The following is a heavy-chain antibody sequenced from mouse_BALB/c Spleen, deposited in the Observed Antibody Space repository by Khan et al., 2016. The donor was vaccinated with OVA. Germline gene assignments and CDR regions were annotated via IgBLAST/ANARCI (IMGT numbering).Heavy chain of an antibody. CDR3: VGDGAYQRNDGWLAY. J-gene: IGHJ3*01. Sequence: VQLQESGAELARPGASVKMSCKASGYTFTSYTIHWIKKRPGQGLEWIGYINPSNDYTNYNQKFKDKATLTTDKSSTTAYLRLSSLTTDDSAVYTCVGDGAYQRNDGWLAYWGQGTLVTVSA. V-gene: IGHV1-4*01. CDR2: INPSNDYT. CDR1: GYTFTSYT. D-gene: IGHD2-14*01.